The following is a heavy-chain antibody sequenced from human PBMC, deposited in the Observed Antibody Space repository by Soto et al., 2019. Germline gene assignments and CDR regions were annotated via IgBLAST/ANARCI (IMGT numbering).Heavy chain of an antibody. J-gene: IGHJ4*02. CDR1: AFTFNNYA. V-gene: IGHV3-23*01. CDR3: AKSRYSDSSGDFYDY. D-gene: IGHD3-22*01. Sequence: EVQLLESGGGLVQPGGSLSLSCAASAFTFNNYAMSWVRQATGKGLEWVSGIGGRGRTTYYADSVKGRFTISRDNSNNTLVLQMNSLRAEDTAVYYCAKSRYSDSSGDFYDYWGQGTLVTVSS. CDR2: IGGRGRTT.